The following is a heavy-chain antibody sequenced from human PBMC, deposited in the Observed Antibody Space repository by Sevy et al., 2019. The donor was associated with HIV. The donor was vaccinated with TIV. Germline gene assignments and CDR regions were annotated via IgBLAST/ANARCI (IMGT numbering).Heavy chain of an antibody. D-gene: IGHD2-8*01. CDR2: ITPDSGDR. J-gene: IGHJ4*02. CDR3: ARGRAPDNGRYYFDS. V-gene: IGHV1-18*01. Sequence: ASVKVSCKASGYIFGIYGISWVRQAPGQGLEWMGWITPDSGDRNYAQKLQGRVTMTTDTSTRTSYMELSSLTSDDAGVYYCARGRAPDNGRYYFDSWAQGTLVTVSS. CDR1: GYIFGIYG.